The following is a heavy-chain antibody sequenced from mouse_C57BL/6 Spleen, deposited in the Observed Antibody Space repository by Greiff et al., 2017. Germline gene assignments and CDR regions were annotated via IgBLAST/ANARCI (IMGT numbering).Heavy chain of an antibody. D-gene: IGHD4-1*01. V-gene: IGHV1-69*01. CDR1: GYTFTSYW. Sequence: QVQLQQPGAELVMPGASVKLSCKASGYTFTSYWMHWVKQRPGQGLEWIGEIDPSDSYTNYNQKFKGKSTLTVDKSSSTAYMQLSSLTSEDSAVYYCARSGLGRAMDYWGQGPSVTVSS. CDR3: ARSGLGRAMDY. J-gene: IGHJ4*01. CDR2: IDPSDSYT.